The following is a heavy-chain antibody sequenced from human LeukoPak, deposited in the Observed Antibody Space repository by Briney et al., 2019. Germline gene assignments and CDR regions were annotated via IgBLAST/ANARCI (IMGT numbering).Heavy chain of an antibody. J-gene: IGHJ4*02. CDR3: ARAGAAAGTLKFDY. D-gene: IGHD6-13*01. Sequence: GGSLRLSCAASGFTFSSYWMTWVRQAPGKGLEWMANIRDDGSDKYYVDSVKGRFTISRDNAQNTLLLQMNSLRAEDTAVYYCARAGAAAGTLKFDYWGQGTLVTVSS. V-gene: IGHV3-7*01. CDR2: IRDDGSDK. CDR1: GFTFSSYW.